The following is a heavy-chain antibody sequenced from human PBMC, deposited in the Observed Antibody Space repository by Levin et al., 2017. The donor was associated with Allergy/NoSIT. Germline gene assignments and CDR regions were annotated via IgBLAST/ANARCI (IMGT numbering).Heavy chain of an antibody. J-gene: IGHJ4*02. CDR1: GFTFSSYA. CDR2: ISGSGGST. V-gene: IGHV3-23*01. D-gene: IGHD5/OR15-5a*01. CDR3: AKDTSGSTTRYFDC. Sequence: GGSLRLSCAASGFTFSSYAMNWVRQAPGKGLEWVSAISGSGGSTYYADSVKGRFTISRDNSKNTLYLQMNSLRAEDTAVDYCAKDTSGSTTRYFDCWGQGTLVTVSS.